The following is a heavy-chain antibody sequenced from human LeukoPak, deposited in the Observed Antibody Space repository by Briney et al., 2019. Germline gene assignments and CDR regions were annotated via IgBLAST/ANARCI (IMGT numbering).Heavy chain of an antibody. CDR3: ATKHVLPYYDILTGPPGDAFDI. D-gene: IGHD3-9*01. CDR1: GGTFSSYA. Sequence: GASVKVSCKASGGTFSSYAISWVRQAPGQGLEWMGGIIPVFGTSNYAQKFQGRVTITADESTRTAYMELSSLRSEDTAVYYCATKHVLPYYDILTGPPGDAFDIWGQGTMVTVSS. CDR2: IIPVFGTS. V-gene: IGHV1-69*13. J-gene: IGHJ3*02.